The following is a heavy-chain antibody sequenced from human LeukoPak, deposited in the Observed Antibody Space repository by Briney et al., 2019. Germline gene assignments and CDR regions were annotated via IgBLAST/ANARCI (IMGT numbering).Heavy chain of an antibody. Sequence: ASVKVSCKASGYTFTSYYTHWVRQAPGQGLEWMGIINPSGGSTSYAQKFQGRVTMTRDTSTSTVYMELSSLRSEDTAVYYCARDEYCSSTSCYGYYYYGMDVWGQGTTVTVSS. CDR3: ARDEYCSSTSCYGYYYYGMDV. CDR1: GYTFTSYY. V-gene: IGHV1-46*01. CDR2: INPSGGST. J-gene: IGHJ6*02. D-gene: IGHD2-2*01.